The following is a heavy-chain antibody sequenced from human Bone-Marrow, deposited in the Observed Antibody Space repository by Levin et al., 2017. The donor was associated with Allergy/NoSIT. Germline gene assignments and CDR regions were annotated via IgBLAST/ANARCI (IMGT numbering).Heavy chain of an antibody. CDR3: ARDKVVGYCTGGSCYDTAGWFDP. CDR1: GGSISSGGYY. V-gene: IGHV4-31*03. Sequence: SETLSLTCTVSGGSISSGGYYWSWIRQHPGKGLEWIGYIYYSGNTHYNPSLRSRVTISLDTSKNQFSLKLNSVTAADTALYYCARDKVVGYCTGGSCYDTAGWFDPWGQGTLVTVSS. D-gene: IGHD2-15*01. J-gene: IGHJ5*02. CDR2: IYYSGNT.